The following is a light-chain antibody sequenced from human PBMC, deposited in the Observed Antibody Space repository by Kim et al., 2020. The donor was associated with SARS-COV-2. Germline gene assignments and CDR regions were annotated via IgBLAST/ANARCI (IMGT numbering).Light chain of an antibody. CDR2: QDD. V-gene: IGLV3-1*01. CDR1: NLGDKY. Sequence: VSPGQTASISCSGDNLGDKYACWDQHRPGQSPVLVIYQDDKRPLGIPERFSGSNSGNTATLTISGTQAMDEADYYCQAWDTTTEAVFGGGTQLTVL. J-gene: IGLJ2*01. CDR3: QAWDTTTEAV.